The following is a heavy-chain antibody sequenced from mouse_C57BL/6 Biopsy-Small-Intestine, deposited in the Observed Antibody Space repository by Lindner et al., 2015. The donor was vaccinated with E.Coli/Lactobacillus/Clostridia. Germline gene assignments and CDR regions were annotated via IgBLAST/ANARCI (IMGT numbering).Heavy chain of an antibody. V-gene: IGHV14-2*01. Sequence: SVKVSCKVSGYTLTELSVHWVRQAPGKGLEWIGGFDPEDEETIYAQKFQGRVTMTEDPSTDTAYMELTSLGSEDTAMYYCATDTPSIPAAKARWGQGTLVTVSS. CDR3: ATDTPSIPAAKAR. D-gene: IGHD3-1*01. CDR2: FDPEDEET. J-gene: IGHJ4*01. CDR1: GYTLTELS.